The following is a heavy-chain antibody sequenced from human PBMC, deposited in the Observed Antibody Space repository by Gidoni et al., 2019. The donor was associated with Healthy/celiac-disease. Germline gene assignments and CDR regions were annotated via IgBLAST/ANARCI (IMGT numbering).Heavy chain of an antibody. J-gene: IGHJ4*02. V-gene: IGHV4-34*01. Sequence: QVQLQQWGAGLLKPSETLSLTFAVDGGSFSGYYWSWIRQPPGKGLEWIGEINHSGSTNYNQSLKSRVTISVDTSKNQFSLKLSSVTAADTAVYYCARGPPITIFGVVTPDYWGQGTLVTVSS. CDR2: INHSGST. D-gene: IGHD3-3*01. CDR3: ARGPPITIFGVVTPDY. CDR1: GGSFSGYY.